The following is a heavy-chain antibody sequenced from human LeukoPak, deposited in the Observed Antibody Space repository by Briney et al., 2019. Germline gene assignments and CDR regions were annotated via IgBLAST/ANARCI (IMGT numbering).Heavy chain of an antibody. D-gene: IGHD6-19*01. CDR2: ISYDGSNK. Sequence: XRXXXAASGFTFSSYAMHWVRQAPGKGLEGVAVISYDGSNKYYADSVKGRFTISRDNSKNTLYLQMNSLRAEDTAVYYCARARIAVAGYFDYWGQGTLVTVSS. CDR1: GFTFSSYA. CDR3: ARARIAVAGYFDY. J-gene: IGHJ4*02. V-gene: IGHV3-30*04.